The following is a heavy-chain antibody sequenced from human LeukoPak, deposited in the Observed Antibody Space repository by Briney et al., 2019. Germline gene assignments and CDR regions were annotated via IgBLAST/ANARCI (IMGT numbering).Heavy chain of an antibody. D-gene: IGHD1-26*01. CDR3: AGVNDGYSGSNYYYYGLDV. CDR2: ISSSSSYI. V-gene: IGHV3-21*01. J-gene: IGHJ6*02. Sequence: GGSLRLSCAASGFTFSTYSMNWVRQAPGKGLQWVSSISSSSSYIFYADSVKGRFTISRDNAKNSLFLQMNSLRAEDTAVYYCAGVNDGYSGSNYYYYGLDVWGQGTTVTVSS. CDR1: GFTFSTYS.